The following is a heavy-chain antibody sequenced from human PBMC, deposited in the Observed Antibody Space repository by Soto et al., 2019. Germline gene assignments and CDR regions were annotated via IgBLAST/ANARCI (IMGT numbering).Heavy chain of an antibody. CDR2: IYSGGSI. V-gene: IGHV3-66*01. D-gene: IGHD2-21*01. J-gene: IGHJ4*02. CDR3: ARGLVVTPSFDH. CDR1: GFDVSSNY. Sequence: PGGSLRLSCAASGFDVSSNYMSWVRQAPGKGLEWVSVIYSGGSIYYADSVKGRFTISRDNSKNTLYLQMNSLRAEDTAMYYCARGLVVTPSFDHWGQGTLVTVSS.